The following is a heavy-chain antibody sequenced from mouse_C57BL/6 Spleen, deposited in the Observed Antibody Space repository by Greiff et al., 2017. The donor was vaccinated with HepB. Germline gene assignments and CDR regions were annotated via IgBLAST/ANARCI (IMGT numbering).Heavy chain of an antibody. CDR3: ARTITTVGGYFDV. V-gene: IGHV1-7*01. Sequence: VQGVESGAELAKPGASVKLSCKASGYTFTSYWMHWVKQRPGQGLEWIGYINPSSGYTKYNQKFKDKATLTADKSSSTAYMQLSSLTYEDSAVYYCARTITTVGGYFDVWGTGTTVTVSS. J-gene: IGHJ1*03. D-gene: IGHD1-1*01. CDR2: INPSSGYT. CDR1: GYTFTSYW.